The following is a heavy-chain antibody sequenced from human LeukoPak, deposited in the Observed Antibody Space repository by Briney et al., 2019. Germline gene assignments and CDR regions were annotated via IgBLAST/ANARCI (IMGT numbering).Heavy chain of an antibody. J-gene: IGHJ4*02. V-gene: IGHV3-30*04. CDR2: ISYDGSNK. CDR3: VRDRDWGFDY. CDR1: GFTFSSYA. D-gene: IGHD3/OR15-3a*01. Sequence: SGGSLRLSCAASGFTFSSYAMHWVRQAPGKGLEWVAVISYDGSNKYYADSVKGRFTISRDNFKNTLSLQMNSLRAEDTAVYYCVRDRDWGFDYWGQGTLVTVSS.